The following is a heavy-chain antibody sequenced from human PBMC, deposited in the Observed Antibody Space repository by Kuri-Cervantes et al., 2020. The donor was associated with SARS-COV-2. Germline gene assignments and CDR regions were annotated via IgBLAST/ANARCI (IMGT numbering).Heavy chain of an antibody. V-gene: IGHV1-18*01. CDR1: GYTCTSYG. CDR3: AGFSGDFRNMDV. D-gene: IGHD3-10*01. CDR2: ISTYNGNT. Sequence: ASVKVSCKASGYTCTSYGISWVRQAPGQGLEWRGWISTYNGNTNYAQKFQGRVIMTINTYTSTAYTELRSLRSDDTAVYYCAGFSGDFRNMDVWGQGTTVTVSS. J-gene: IGHJ6*02.